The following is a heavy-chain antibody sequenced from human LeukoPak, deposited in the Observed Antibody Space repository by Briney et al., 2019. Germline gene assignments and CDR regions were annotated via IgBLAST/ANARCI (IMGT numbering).Heavy chain of an antibody. J-gene: IGHJ4*02. V-gene: IGHV3-23*01. CDR1: GFTFSSYG. Sequence: GGTLRLSCAASGFTFSSYGMSWVRQAPGEGLEGVSAISDSGGSTYYTDSVKGRFTISRDNSKNTLYLQMNSLRAEDTAVYYCASILLWYVYDYWGQGTLVTVSS. D-gene: IGHD3-10*01. CDR2: ISDSGGST. CDR3: ASILLWYVYDY.